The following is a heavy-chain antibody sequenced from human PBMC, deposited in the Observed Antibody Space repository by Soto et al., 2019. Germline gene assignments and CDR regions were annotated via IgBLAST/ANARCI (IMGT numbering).Heavy chain of an antibody. D-gene: IGHD2-21*02. V-gene: IGHV3-30*18. Sequence: QVQLVESGGGVVQPGRSLRLSCAASGFTFSSYGMHWVRQAPGKGLEWVAVISYDGSNKYYADSVKGRFTISRDNSKNTLYLQMNSLRDEDTALYYCAKDRRALVVVTAILGPGAFDIWGQGTVVPLSS. CDR3: AKDRRALVVVTAILGPGAFDI. CDR2: ISYDGSNK. J-gene: IGHJ3*02. CDR1: GFTFSSYG.